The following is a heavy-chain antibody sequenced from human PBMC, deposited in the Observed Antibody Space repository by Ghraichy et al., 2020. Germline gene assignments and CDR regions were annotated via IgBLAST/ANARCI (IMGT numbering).Heavy chain of an antibody. Sequence: SETLSLTCTVSGGSISSYYWSWIRQPPGKGLEWIGYIYTSGSTNYNPSLKSRVTISVDTSKNQFSLKLSSVTAADTAVYYCARHPGIPPYSSSWGPYFDYWGQGTLVTVSA. V-gene: IGHV4-4*09. CDR3: ARHPGIPPYSSSWGPYFDY. J-gene: IGHJ4*02. D-gene: IGHD6-13*01. CDR2: IYTSGST. CDR1: GGSISSYY.